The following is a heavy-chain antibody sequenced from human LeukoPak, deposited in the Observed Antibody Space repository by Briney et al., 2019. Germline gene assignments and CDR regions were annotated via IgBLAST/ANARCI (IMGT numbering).Heavy chain of an antibody. CDR2: ISSSGSTI. J-gene: IGHJ5*02. CDR1: GFTFSSYE. Sequence: GGSLRLSCAASGFTFSSYEMNWVRQAPGKGLEWVSYISSSGSTIYYADSVKGRFAISRDNAKNSLYLQMNSLRAEDTAVYYCARGDIVVVPAAMPHGDWFDPWGQGTLVTVSS. D-gene: IGHD2-2*01. V-gene: IGHV3-48*03. CDR3: ARGDIVVVPAAMPHGDWFDP.